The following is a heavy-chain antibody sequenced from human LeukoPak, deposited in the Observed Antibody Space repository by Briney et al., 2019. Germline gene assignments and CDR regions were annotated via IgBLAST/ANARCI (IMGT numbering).Heavy chain of an antibody. CDR3: AKVPNCSGGSCYYHSTGYFDY. J-gene: IGHJ4*02. Sequence: GGSLRLSCAASGFTFSSYAMSWVRQAPGKGLEWVSAISGSGGSTYYADSVKGRFTISRDNSKNTLHLQMNSLRAEDTAVYYCAKVPNCSGGSCYYHSTGYFDYWGQGTLVTVSS. CDR1: GFTFSSYA. CDR2: ISGSGGST. V-gene: IGHV3-23*01. D-gene: IGHD2-15*01.